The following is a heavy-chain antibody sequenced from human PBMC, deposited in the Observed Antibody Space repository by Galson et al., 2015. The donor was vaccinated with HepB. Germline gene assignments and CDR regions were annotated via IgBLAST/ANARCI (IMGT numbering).Heavy chain of an antibody. CDR1: GFTVSSNY. CDR3: ARDLVGPGYCSSTSCYTGRGY. Sequence: SLRLSCAASGFTVSSNYMSWVRQAPGKGLEWVSVIYSGGSTYYADSVKGRFTISRDNSKNTLYLQMNSLRAEDTAVYYCARDLVGPGYCSSTSCYTGRGYWGQGTLVTVSS. J-gene: IGHJ4*02. V-gene: IGHV3-53*01. CDR2: IYSGGST. D-gene: IGHD2-2*02.